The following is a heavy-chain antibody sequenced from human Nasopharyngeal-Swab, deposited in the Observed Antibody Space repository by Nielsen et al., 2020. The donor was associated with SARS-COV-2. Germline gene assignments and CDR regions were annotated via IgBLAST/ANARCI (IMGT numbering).Heavy chain of an antibody. J-gene: IGHJ6*02. CDR3: ARDEDV. V-gene: IGHV1-3*04. Sequence: WVRQTPGQGLEWMGWINTANGDTRYSQKFQDRVTISTDTSAISTDTSATTAYMELSGLGSEDTAVYFCARDEDVWGQGTTVTVSS. CDR2: INTANGDT.